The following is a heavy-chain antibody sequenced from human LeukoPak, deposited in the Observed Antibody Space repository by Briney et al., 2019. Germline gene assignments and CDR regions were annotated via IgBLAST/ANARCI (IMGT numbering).Heavy chain of an antibody. CDR3: SRHRGPTGPDS. D-gene: IGHD1-14*01. V-gene: IGHV4-39*01. Sequence: PSETLSLTCTVSGGSISSSSYYWGWIRQPPGKGLEWIGSIHYSGRTCHSPSLKSRVIIFIDTSKNHFSLQLTSVTAADTAVYYCSRHRGPTGPDSWGQGTLVTVSS. CDR1: GGSISSSSYY. CDR2: IHYSGRT. J-gene: IGHJ4*02.